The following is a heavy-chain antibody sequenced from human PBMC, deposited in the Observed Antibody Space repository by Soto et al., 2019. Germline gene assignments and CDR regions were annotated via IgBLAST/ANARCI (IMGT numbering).Heavy chain of an antibody. Sequence: EVQLVESGGGLVKPGGSLRLSCAASGFTFSSYSMNWVRQAPGKGLEWVSSISSSSSYIYYADSVKGRFTISRDNAKNSLYLPMNSLRAEDTAVYYCARDGQDTAMVTYYYYYGMDVWGQGTTVTVSS. D-gene: IGHD5-18*01. CDR1: GFTFSSYS. J-gene: IGHJ6*02. CDR3: ARDGQDTAMVTYYYYYGMDV. CDR2: ISSSSSYI. V-gene: IGHV3-21*01.